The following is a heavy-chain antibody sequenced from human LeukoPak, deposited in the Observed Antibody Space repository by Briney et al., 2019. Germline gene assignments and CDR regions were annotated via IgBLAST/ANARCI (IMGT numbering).Heavy chain of an antibody. J-gene: IGHJ4*02. CDR3: ARVIPRIAAAGPFDY. CDR2: INHSGST. V-gene: IGHV4-34*01. CDR1: GGSFSGYY. D-gene: IGHD6-13*01. Sequence: PSETLSLTCAVYGGSFSGYYWSWIRQPPGKGLEWIGEINHSGSTNYNPSLKSRVTISVDTSKNQFSLKLSSVTAADTAVYYCARVIPRIAAAGPFDYWGQGTLVTVSS.